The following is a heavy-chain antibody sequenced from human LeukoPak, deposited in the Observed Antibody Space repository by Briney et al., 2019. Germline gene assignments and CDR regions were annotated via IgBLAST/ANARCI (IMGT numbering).Heavy chain of an antibody. Sequence: SVTVSCTASGGTFSSYAINWVRQAPGQGLEWMGRIIRCLGISNYAQKFQGRVRITADKSTSTTYMELSSLRSEDTAVYYCASARQRHCTNGVCPSLTDSWGQGTLVTVSS. D-gene: IGHD2-8*01. CDR3: ASARQRHCTNGVCPSLTDS. V-gene: IGHV1-69*04. CDR2: IIRCLGIS. J-gene: IGHJ4*02. CDR1: GGTFSSYA.